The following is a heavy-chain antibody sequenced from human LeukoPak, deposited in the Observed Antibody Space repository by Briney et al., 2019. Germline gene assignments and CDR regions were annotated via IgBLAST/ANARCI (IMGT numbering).Heavy chain of an antibody. Sequence: SVKVSCKASGGAFSSYAISWVRQAPGQGLEWMGGIIPIFGTANYAQKFQGRVTITTDESTSTAYMELSSLRSEDTAVYYCARGYCSSTSCYKYYFDYWGQGTLVTVSS. CDR1: GGAFSSYA. CDR2: IIPIFGTA. D-gene: IGHD2-2*01. V-gene: IGHV1-69*05. J-gene: IGHJ4*02. CDR3: ARGYCSSTSCYKYYFDY.